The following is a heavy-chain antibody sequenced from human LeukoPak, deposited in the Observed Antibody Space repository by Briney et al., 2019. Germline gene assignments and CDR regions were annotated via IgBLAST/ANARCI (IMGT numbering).Heavy chain of an antibody. CDR1: GGSLSGYY. J-gene: IGHJ5*02. CDR3: ARERGYDSSGLLGWFDP. Sequence: PSETLSLTCAVYGGSLSGYYWSWIRQPPGKGLEWIGEINHSGSTNYNPSLKSRVTISVDTSKNQFSLKLSSVTAADTAVYYCARERGYDSSGLLGWFDPWGQGTLVTVSS. D-gene: IGHD3-22*01. V-gene: IGHV4-34*01. CDR2: INHSGST.